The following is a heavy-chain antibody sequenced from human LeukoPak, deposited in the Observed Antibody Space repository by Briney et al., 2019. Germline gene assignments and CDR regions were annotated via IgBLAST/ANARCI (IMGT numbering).Heavy chain of an antibody. CDR2: ISAYNGNT. J-gene: IGHJ4*02. CDR1: GYTVTSYG. CDR3: ARVKYYGSGSYRPFDY. V-gene: IGHV1-18*01. Sequence: ASVKVSCKASGYTVTSYGISWVRQAPGQGLEWRGWISAYNGNTNYAQKLQGRVTMTTDTSTSTAYMELRSLRSDDTAVYYCARVKYYGSGSYRPFDYWGQGTLVTVSS. D-gene: IGHD3-10*01.